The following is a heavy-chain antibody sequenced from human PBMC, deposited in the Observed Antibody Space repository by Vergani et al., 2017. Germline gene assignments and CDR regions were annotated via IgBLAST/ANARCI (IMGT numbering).Heavy chain of an antibody. CDR3: ARAGGGGINDFWN. CDR1: GGTFCSYA. V-gene: IGHV1-69*01. Sequence: QVQLVQSGAEVKKPGSSVKVSCKASGGTFCSYAISWVRQAPGQGLEWMGGIIPIFGTANYAQKFQGKVTIAADESTTTAYMELSSLRSEDTAVYYCARAGGGGINDFWNWGQGTLVTVSS. D-gene: IGHD3-3*01. J-gene: IGHJ4*02. CDR2: IIPIFGTA.